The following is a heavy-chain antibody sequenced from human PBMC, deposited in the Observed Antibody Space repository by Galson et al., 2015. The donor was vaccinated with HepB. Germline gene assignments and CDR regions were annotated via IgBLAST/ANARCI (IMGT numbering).Heavy chain of an antibody. CDR1: GGSFSDYY. D-gene: IGHD3-10*01. CDR2: INHSGTA. Sequence: ETLSLTSAVYGGSFSDYYWSWIRQSPGKGVEWIGEINHSGTANYNPSLKSRVSLLVDTSKNQFALKVGSVTAADTAVYYCARVVRGVMRFPNYYYYGMDVWGQGTSVTVSS. J-gene: IGHJ6*02. CDR3: ARVVRGVMRFPNYYYYGMDV. V-gene: IGHV4-34*01.